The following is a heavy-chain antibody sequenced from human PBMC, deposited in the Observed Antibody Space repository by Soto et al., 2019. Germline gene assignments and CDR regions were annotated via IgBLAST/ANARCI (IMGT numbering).Heavy chain of an antibody. CDR1: GYPFPGHG. Sequence: ASVKVSCKASGYPFPGHGIHSVRQAPGQRLAWMGWIKEDSGNIEYSQKFQARVTITRDTSASTAYIEMRSLTTEDTALYTCTKYRLRRYNFSGFDPWGQGTQVTVSS. J-gene: IGHJ5*02. V-gene: IGHV1-3*01. D-gene: IGHD2-15*01. CDR2: IKEDSGNI. CDR3: TKYRLRRYNFSGFDP.